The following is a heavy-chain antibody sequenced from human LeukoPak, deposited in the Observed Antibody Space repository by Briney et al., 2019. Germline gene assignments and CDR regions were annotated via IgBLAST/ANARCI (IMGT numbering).Heavy chain of an antibody. CDR1: GYTXTNYY. V-gene: IGHV1-46*01. CDR2: TNTSGGST. Sequence: ASVKVSCKASGYTXTNYYMHRVRQAPGQGLDWMGITNTSGGSTNYAQKFQGRVTLTRDTSTSTVYMELSSLRSEDTAVYYCARDTRLLDFDAFDIWGQGTMVTVSS. CDR3: ARDTRLLDFDAFDI. D-gene: IGHD3-3*01. J-gene: IGHJ3*02.